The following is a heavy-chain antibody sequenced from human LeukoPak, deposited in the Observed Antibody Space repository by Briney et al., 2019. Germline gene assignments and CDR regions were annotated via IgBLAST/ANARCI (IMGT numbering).Heavy chain of an antibody. D-gene: IGHD6-13*01. V-gene: IGHV4-59*01. CDR3: ARGPNSSSWYLYFQH. CDR1: GGSISSYY. Sequence: SETLSLTCTVSGGSISSYYWSWIRQPPGKGLEWIGYIYYSGSTNYNPSLKSRVTISVDTSKNQFSLKLSSVTAADTAVYYCARGPNSSSWYLYFQHWGQGTLVTVSS. J-gene: IGHJ1*01. CDR2: IYYSGST.